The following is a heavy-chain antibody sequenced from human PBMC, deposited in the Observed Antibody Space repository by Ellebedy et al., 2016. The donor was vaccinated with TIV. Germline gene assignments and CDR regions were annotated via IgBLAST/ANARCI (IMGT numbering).Heavy chain of an antibody. CDR3: ATGYYYDSSGPLS. J-gene: IGHJ4*02. Sequence: ASVKVSCXVSGYTLTELSMHWVRQAPGKGLEWMGGFDSEDGETIYAQKFQGRVTMTEDTSTDTAYMELSSLRSEDTAVYYCATGYYYDSSGPLSWGQGTLVTVSS. V-gene: IGHV1-24*01. CDR2: FDSEDGET. CDR1: GYTLTELS. D-gene: IGHD3-22*01.